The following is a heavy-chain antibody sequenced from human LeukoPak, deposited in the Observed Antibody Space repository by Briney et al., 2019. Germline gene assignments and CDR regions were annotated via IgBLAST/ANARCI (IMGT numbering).Heavy chain of an antibody. J-gene: IGHJ4*02. D-gene: IGHD2-15*01. CDR3: ARDWDIVVVVAAPPLGY. Sequence: ASVKVSCKASGYTFTDYYIHWVRQAPGQGLEWMGWIKPDSGDTNYAQKFQGRVTMTRDTSISTAYMELSRLRSDDTAVYYCARDWDIVVVVAAPPLGYWGQGTLVTVSS. CDR2: IKPDSGDT. V-gene: IGHV1-2*02. CDR1: GYTFTDYY.